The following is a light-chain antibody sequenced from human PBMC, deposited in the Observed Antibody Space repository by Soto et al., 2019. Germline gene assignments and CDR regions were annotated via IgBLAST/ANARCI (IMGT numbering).Light chain of an antibody. V-gene: IGKV1-5*01. Sequence: DIQMTQSPSTLSASVGDRVTITCRARQSISSWLAWYQQKQGKAPKLLIYDASSLESGVPSRFSGSGSGTEFTLTISSLQPDDFATYYCQQYNSYSKYTFGQGTKLEIK. J-gene: IGKJ2*01. CDR2: DAS. CDR3: QQYNSYSKYT. CDR1: QSISSW.